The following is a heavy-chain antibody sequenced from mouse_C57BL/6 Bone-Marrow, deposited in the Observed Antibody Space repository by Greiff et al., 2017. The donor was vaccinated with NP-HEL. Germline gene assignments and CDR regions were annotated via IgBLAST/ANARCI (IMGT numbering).Heavy chain of an antibody. CDR1: GYTFTSYW. D-gene: IGHD1-1*01. Sequence: VQLQQPGTELVKPGASVKLSCKASGYTFTSYWMHWVKQMPGQGLAWIGNINPSNGGTNYNEKFKSKATLTVDKSSSTAYMQLSSLTSEDSAVYYCARNYGSSYGYFDVWGTGTTVTVSS. V-gene: IGHV1-53*01. CDR3: ARNYGSSYGYFDV. CDR2: INPSNGGT. J-gene: IGHJ1*03.